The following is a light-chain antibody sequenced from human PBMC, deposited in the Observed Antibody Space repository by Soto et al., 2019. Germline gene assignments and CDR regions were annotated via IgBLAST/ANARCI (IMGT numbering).Light chain of an antibody. CDR1: QSISSW. V-gene: IGKV1-5*01. CDR3: QHYNTYSTWT. Sequence: DIQMTQSPSTLSGSVGDRVTITCRASQSISSWLAWYQQKPGGAPKLLIYDASSLESGVPSRFSGSGSGTEFTLTISSLQTDDCATYYCQHYNTYSTWTFGQGTKVDIK. CDR2: DAS. J-gene: IGKJ1*01.